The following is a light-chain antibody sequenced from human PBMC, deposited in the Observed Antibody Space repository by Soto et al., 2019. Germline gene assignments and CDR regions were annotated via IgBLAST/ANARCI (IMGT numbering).Light chain of an antibody. V-gene: IGLV1-40*01. CDR2: GDN. Sequence: QSVLTQPPSVSGAPGQRVTIPCTGSSSNIGSFYDVHWYQQLPGTVPKLLIYGDNNRPSGVPDRFSGAKSGTSASLANTGLQPEDEADYYCQSYDNSLSHVVFGGGTKLTVL. J-gene: IGLJ2*01. CDR1: SSNIGSFYD. CDR3: QSYDNSLSHVV.